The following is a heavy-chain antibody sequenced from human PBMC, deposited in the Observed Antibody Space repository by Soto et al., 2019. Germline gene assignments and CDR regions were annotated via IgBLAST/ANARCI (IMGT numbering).Heavy chain of an antibody. V-gene: IGHV1-8*01. CDR3: ARAVISPRYCTNGVCYGWFDP. CDR1: GYTFTSYD. CDR2: MNPNSGNT. Sequence: QVQLVQSGAEVKKPGASVKVSCTASGYTFTSYDINWVRQATGQGLEWMGWMNPNSGNTGYAQKFQGRVTTTRNTSISTAYMELSSLRSEDTAVYYCARAVISPRYCTNGVCYGWFDPWGQGTLVTVSS. J-gene: IGHJ5*02. D-gene: IGHD2-8*01.